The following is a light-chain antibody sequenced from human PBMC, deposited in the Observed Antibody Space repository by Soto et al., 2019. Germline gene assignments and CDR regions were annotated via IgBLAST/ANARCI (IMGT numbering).Light chain of an antibody. CDR3: QQYYSIPWT. V-gene: IGKV4-1*01. CDR1: QSLLFSSNNKNY. Sequence: DIVMTQSPDSLAVSLGERATINCKSSQSLLFSSNNKNYLAWYQQKPGQPPKLLIYWASTRESGVPDRFSGSGSGTDFTLTISSLQAEDVAVYYCQQYYSIPWTFGQGTKVDIK. J-gene: IGKJ1*01. CDR2: WAS.